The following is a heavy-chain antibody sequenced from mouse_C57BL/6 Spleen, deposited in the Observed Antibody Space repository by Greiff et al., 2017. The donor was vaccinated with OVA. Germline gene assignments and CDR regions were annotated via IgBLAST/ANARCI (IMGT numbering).Heavy chain of an antibody. CDR3: ARDFITTVEGRAMDY. J-gene: IGHJ4*01. CDR2: IDPSDSET. V-gene: IGHV1-52*01. D-gene: IGHD1-1*01. CDR1: GYTFTSYW. Sequence: QVQLQQPGAELVRPGSSVKLSCKASGYTFTSYWMHWVKQRPIQGLEWIGNIDPSDSETHYNQKFKDKATLTVDKSSSTAYMQLSSLTSEDSAVYYCARDFITTVEGRAMDYWGQGTSVTVSS.